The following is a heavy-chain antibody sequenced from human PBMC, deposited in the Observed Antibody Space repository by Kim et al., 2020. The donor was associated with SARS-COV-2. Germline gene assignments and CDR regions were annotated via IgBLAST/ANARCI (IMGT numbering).Heavy chain of an antibody. J-gene: IGHJ4*02. D-gene: IGHD1-1*01. Sequence: SLKSRVTISVDTSKNQFSLKLSSVTAADTAVYYCARGELERPQEPYYFDYWGQGTLVTVSS. CDR3: ARGELERPQEPYYFDY. V-gene: IGHV4-39*07.